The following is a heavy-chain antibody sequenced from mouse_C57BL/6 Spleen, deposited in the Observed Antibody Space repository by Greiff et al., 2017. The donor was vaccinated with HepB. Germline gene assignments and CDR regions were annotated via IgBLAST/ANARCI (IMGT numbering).Heavy chain of an antibody. CDR2: ISSGSSTI. V-gene: IGHV5-17*01. D-gene: IGHD2-4*01. Sequence: VQLKESGGGLVKPGGSLKLSCAASGFTFSDYGMHWVRQAPEKGLEWVAYISSGSSTIYYADTVKGRFTISRDNAKNTLFLQMTSLRSEDTAMYYCAREGYYDYDERGFAYWGQGTLVTVSA. CDR3: AREGYYDYDERGFAY. CDR1: GFTFSDYG. J-gene: IGHJ3*01.